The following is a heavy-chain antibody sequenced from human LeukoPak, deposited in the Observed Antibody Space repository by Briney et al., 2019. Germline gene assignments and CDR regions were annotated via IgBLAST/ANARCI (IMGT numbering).Heavy chain of an antibody. CDR2: IRYDGSNK. V-gene: IGHV3-30*02. D-gene: IGHD3-10*01. Sequence: PGGSLRLSCAASGFTFSSYGMHWVRQAPGKGLEWVAFIRYDGSNKYYSDSVKGRFTISRDNSKNTLYLQMNSLRAEDTAVYYCAKGPMVRGVMYYYYYMDVWGKGTTVTVSS. CDR3: AKGPMVRGVMYYYYYMDV. J-gene: IGHJ6*03. CDR1: GFTFSSYG.